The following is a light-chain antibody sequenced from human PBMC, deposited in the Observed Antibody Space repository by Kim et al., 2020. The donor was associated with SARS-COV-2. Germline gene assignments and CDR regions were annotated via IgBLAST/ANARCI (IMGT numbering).Light chain of an antibody. CDR2: DKN. Sequence: SSALPQDPAVSVALGQTVRITCQGDSLRSYYASWYQQRPGQAPVLLIYDKNNRPSGIPDRFSGSSSGNTASLTITGAQAEDEADYYCNSRESGVNHVVFGGGTQLTVL. CDR3: NSRESGVNHVV. V-gene: IGLV3-19*01. CDR1: SLRSYY. J-gene: IGLJ3*02.